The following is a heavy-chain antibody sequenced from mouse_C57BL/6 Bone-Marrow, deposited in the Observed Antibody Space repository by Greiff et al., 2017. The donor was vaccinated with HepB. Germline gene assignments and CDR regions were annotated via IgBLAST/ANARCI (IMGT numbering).Heavy chain of an antibody. J-gene: IGHJ3*01. Sequence: VQLQQPGPDLVKPGTSVKISCKASGDSFTVYYMHWVKQSHGKSLEWIGRVNPNNGVTYYNQKFKDKAILTIDKSSTTAYMDLRSLTSADSAVYYCARRMAYWGQGTRVTVSA. CDR3: ARRMAY. CDR2: VNPNNGVT. V-gene: IGHV1-18*01. CDR1: GDSFTVYY.